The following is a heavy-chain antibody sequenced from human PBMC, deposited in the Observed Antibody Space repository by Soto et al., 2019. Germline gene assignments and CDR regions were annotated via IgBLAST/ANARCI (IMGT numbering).Heavy chain of an antibody. CDR3: ARNGYSYGHTLNYFDY. CDR2: INPSGGST. V-gene: IGHV1-46*01. Sequence: ASVKVSCKASGGTFTSYYMHWVRQAPGQGLEWMGIINPSGGSTSYAQKFQGRVTMTRDTSTSTVYMELSSLRSEDTAVYFCARNGYSYGHTLNYFDYWGQGTLVTVSS. J-gene: IGHJ4*02. D-gene: IGHD5-18*01. CDR1: GGTFTSYY.